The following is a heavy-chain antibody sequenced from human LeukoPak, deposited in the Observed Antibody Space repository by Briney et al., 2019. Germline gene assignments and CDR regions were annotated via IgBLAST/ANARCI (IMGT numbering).Heavy chain of an antibody. D-gene: IGHD3-10*01. V-gene: IGHV4-39*06. CDR1: GGSISSSGYL. Sequence: SETLSLTCTVSGGSISSSGYLWGWIRQPPGKGLEWIGTIHYSGRTYYNPSLKSRVTISVDTSKKQFALTLSSVTAADTAVYYCAGGSPTLVRGVRYYYYMDVWGKGTTVTVSS. J-gene: IGHJ6*03. CDR2: IHYSGRT. CDR3: AGGSPTLVRGVRYYYYMDV.